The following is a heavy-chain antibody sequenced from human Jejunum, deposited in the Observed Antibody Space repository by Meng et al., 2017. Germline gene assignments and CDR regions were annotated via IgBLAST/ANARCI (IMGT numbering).Heavy chain of an antibody. CDR3: AHRLAYSTNYNVGWFDP. V-gene: IGHV2-5*02. CDR2: IYWDDDK. CDR1: GFSLTTIGVG. D-gene: IGHD6-13*01. J-gene: IGHJ5*02. Sequence: TFTRSVPPQVNPTQTLTLTCTFSGFSLTTIGVGVGWIRQPPGKALECLALIYWDDDKRYNPSLRNRLSITKDTSKNQVVLTMTNMDPVDTATYYCAHRLAYSTNYNVGWFDPWGQGTLVTVSS.